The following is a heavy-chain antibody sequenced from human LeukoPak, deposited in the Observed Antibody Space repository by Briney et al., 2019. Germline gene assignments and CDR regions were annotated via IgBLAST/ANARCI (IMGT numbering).Heavy chain of an antibody. Sequence: SETLSLTCAVYGGSFSGYYWSWIRQPPGKGLEWIGEINHSGSTNYNPSLKSRVTISVDTSKNQFSLKLSSVTAADTAVYYCARPQDNDFWSIDYYYYMDVWGKGTTVTVSS. J-gene: IGHJ6*03. D-gene: IGHD3-3*01. CDR1: GGSFSGYY. CDR2: INHSGST. V-gene: IGHV4-34*01. CDR3: ARPQDNDFWSIDYYYYMDV.